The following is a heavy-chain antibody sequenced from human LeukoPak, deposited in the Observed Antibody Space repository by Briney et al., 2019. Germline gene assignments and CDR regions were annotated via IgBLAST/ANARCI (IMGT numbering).Heavy chain of an antibody. D-gene: IGHD1-20*01. Sequence: PSETLSLTCTVSSGSFSGYYWSWIRQPPGKGLEWIGDIYYSGGTKYNPSLKSRVTMAIDTSKNQFSLRLTSVTAADTAVYYCARAAYITGTYYFDYWGQGTLVTVSS. CDR2: IYYSGGT. V-gene: IGHV4-59*08. CDR1: SGSFSGYY. J-gene: IGHJ4*02. CDR3: ARAAYITGTYYFDY.